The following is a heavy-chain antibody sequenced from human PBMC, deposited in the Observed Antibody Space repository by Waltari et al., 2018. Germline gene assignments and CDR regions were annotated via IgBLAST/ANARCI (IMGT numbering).Heavy chain of an antibody. V-gene: IGHV4-34*01. CDR1: GGSFSGYY. CDR3: ARGPPAYCGGDCYLSG. J-gene: IGHJ4*02. D-gene: IGHD2-21*01. Sequence: QVQLQQWGAGLLKPSETLSLTCAVYGGSFSGYYWSWIRQPPGKGLEWIGEINHSGSTNYNPSLKSRVTISVDTSKNQFSLKLSSVTAADTAVYYCARGPPAYCGGDCYLSGWGQGTLVTVSS. CDR2: INHSGST.